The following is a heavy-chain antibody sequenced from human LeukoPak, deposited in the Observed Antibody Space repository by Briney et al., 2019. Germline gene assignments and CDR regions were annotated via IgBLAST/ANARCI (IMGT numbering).Heavy chain of an antibody. CDR3: ATAVISSGWYEFDY. CDR2: FDPEDGET. Sequence: GASVKVSCKVSGYTLTELSMHWVRQAPGKGLEWMGGFDPEDGETIYAQKFQGRVTMTEDTSTDTAYMELSSLRSEDTAVYYCATAVISSGWYEFDYWGQGTLVTVSS. CDR1: GYTLTELS. J-gene: IGHJ4*02. V-gene: IGHV1-24*01. D-gene: IGHD6-19*01.